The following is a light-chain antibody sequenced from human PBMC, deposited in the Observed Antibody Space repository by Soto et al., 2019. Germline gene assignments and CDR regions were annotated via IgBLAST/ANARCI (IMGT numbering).Light chain of an antibody. Sequence: DVQMTQSPSSLSASVGDRVTITCRASRDISSSLAWYQQKPGKVPKLLIYAASTLHAGVQSRFSGSGSGTSFTLTINRLQPEDVATYYCQKYNRAPNTFGRGTRLEIK. CDR3: QKYNRAPNT. V-gene: IGKV1-27*01. J-gene: IGKJ2*01. CDR2: AAS. CDR1: RDISSS.